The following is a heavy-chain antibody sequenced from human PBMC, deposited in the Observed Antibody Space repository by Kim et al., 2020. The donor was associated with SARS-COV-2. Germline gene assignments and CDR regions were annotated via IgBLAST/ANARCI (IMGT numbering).Heavy chain of an antibody. V-gene: IGHV4-34*01. CDR3: ARAQNIAAAAPFDY. Sequence: NPSLKSRDTISVETAKDQFSLKLSSVTAADTAVYYCARAQNIAAAAPFDYWGQGTLVTVSS. J-gene: IGHJ4*02. D-gene: IGHD6-13*01.